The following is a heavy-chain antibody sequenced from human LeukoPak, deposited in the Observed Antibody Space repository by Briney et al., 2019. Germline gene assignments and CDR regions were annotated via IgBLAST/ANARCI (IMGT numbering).Heavy chain of an antibody. Sequence: GSLRLSCAASGFTFSNAWMSWVRQAPGKGLEWIGSIYYSGSTNYNPSLKSRVTMSVDTSKNQFSLKLSSVTAADTAVYYCARLYGGNWAFDIWGQGTMVTVSS. CDR2: IYYSGST. CDR3: ARLYGGNWAFDI. V-gene: IGHV4-59*12. CDR1: GFTFSNAW. J-gene: IGHJ3*02. D-gene: IGHD4-23*01.